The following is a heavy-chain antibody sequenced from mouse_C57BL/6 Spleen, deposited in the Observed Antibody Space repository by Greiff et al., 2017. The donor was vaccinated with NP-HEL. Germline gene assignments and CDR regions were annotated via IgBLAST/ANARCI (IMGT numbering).Heavy chain of an antibody. Sequence: EVKLMESGAELVKPGASVKLSCTASGFNIKDYYMHWVKQRTEQGLAWIGRIDPEDGETKYAPKFQGKATITADTSSNTAYLQLSSLTSEDTAVYYCEGTTVVRNYFDYWGQGTTLTVSS. CDR3: EGTTVVRNYFDY. J-gene: IGHJ2*01. V-gene: IGHV14-2*01. D-gene: IGHD1-1*01. CDR2: IDPEDGET. CDR1: GFNIKDYY.